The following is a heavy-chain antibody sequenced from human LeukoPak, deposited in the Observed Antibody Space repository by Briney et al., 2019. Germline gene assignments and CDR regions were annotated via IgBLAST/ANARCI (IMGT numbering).Heavy chain of an antibody. D-gene: IGHD2-21*01. CDR1: GFTFSIYS. CDR3: ARALGGDYDYYYMDV. V-gene: IGHV3-21*01. CDR2: ISSSSSDI. Sequence: PGGSLRLSCAASGFTFSIYSMSWVRQAPGKGLEWVSSISSSSSDIYYGDSVKGRFTISRDNAKNSLYLQLNRLRAEDTAVYYCARALGGDYDYYYMDVWGKGTTVTVSS. J-gene: IGHJ6*03.